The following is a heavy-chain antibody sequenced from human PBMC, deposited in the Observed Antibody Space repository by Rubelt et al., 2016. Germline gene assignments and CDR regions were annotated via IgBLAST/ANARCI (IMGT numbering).Heavy chain of an antibody. Sequence: QLQLQESGPGLVKPSETLALTCIVSGGSISSSSYYWDWIRQPPGKGLEWIGSLYYSGSTYYSPSLKSRVTISVDMSKNLFSLKVTSVTAADTAVYYWARAGGSFASGPYYYGMDVWGRGTTVIVSS. CDR3: ARAGGSFASGPYYYGMDV. V-gene: IGHV4-39*02. CDR1: GGSISSSSYY. D-gene: IGHD3-16*01. J-gene: IGHJ6*02. CDR2: LYYSGST.